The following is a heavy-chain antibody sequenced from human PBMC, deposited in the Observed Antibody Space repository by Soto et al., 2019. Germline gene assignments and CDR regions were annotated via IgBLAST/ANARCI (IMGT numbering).Heavy chain of an antibody. CDR1: GFSVSIY. Sequence: GGSLRLSCAASGFSVSIYMSWVRQAPGKGLEWVSTLSDRGTSHYADSVTGRFSVSRDNSKNTLYLQMNGLRVDDTAIYYCAGDYASGAYDFRGQGTQVTVAS. CDR3: AGDYASGAYDF. V-gene: IGHV3-53*01. J-gene: IGHJ4*02. D-gene: IGHD5-12*01. CDR2: LSDRGTS.